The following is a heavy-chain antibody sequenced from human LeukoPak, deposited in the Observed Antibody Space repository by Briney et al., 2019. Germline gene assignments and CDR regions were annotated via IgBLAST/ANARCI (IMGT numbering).Heavy chain of an antibody. CDR3: ARGYRYGSSPSSI. V-gene: IGHV7-4-1*02. J-gene: IGHJ4*02. CDR2: INTNTGNP. D-gene: IGHD5-18*01. Sequence: PWASVKVSCKASGGTFSSYATSWVRQAPGQGLEWMGWINTNTGNPTYAQGFTGRFVFSLDTSVSTAYLQISSLKAEDTAVYYCARGYRYGSSPSSIWGQGTLVTVSS. CDR1: GGTFSSYA.